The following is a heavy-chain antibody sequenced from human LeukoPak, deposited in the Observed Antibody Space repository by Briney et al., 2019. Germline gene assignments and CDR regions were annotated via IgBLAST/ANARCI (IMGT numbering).Heavy chain of an antibody. V-gene: IGHV4-39*07. J-gene: IGHJ4*02. Sequence: SETLSLTCTVSGGSISSSSYYWGWIRQPPGKGLEWIGSIYYSGSTYYNPSLKSRVTISVDTSKNQFSLKLSSVTAADTAVYYCARDLGVTRTFDYWGQGTLVTVSS. D-gene: IGHD4-17*01. CDR2: IYYSGST. CDR1: GGSISSSSYY. CDR3: ARDLGVTRTFDY.